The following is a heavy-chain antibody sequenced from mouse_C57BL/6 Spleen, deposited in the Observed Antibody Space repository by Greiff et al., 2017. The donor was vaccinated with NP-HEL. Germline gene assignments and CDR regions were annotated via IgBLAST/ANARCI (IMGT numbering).Heavy chain of an antibody. CDR2: IYPSDSET. Sequence: QVQLQQPGAELVRPGSSVKLSCKASGYTFTSSWMDWVKQRPGQGLEWICNIYPSDSETHYNPKFKDKATLTADKSSSTAYMQLIRLTAEDSAVYYSAREITTDGMDYWGQGTSVTVSS. CDR1: GYTFTSSW. D-gene: IGHD1-1*01. CDR3: AREITTDGMDY. J-gene: IGHJ4*01. V-gene: IGHV1-61*01.